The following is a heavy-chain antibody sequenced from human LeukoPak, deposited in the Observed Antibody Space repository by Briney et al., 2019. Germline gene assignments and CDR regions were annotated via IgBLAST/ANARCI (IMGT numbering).Heavy chain of an antibody. D-gene: IGHD3-3*01. CDR3: ARGTYYDFWSGYYTHHDAFDI. V-gene: IGHV3-30-3*01. CDR2: ISYDGSNK. Sequence: PGGSLRLSCAASGFTFSSYAMHWVRQAPGKGLEWVAVISYDGSNKYYADSVKGRFTISRDNSKNTLYLQMNSLRAEDTAVYYCARGTYYDFWSGYYTHHDAFDIWGQGTMVTVSS. CDR1: GFTFSSYA. J-gene: IGHJ3*02.